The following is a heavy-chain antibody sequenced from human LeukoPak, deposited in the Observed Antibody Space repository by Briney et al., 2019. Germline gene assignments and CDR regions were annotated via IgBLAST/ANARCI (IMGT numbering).Heavy chain of an antibody. CDR1: GFTFNSYA. V-gene: IGHV3-30*01. CDR3: ARGGPPNWNSGSYFYYMDV. J-gene: IGHJ6*03. CDR2: ISYDGSNK. D-gene: IGHD1-7*01. Sequence: GGSLRLSCAASGFTFNSYALHWVRQAPGKGLEWVAMISYDGSNKYYADSVKGRFTISRDNSKNTLYLQMNSLRGEDTAVYYCARGGPPNWNSGSYFYYMDVWGQGTTVTVSS.